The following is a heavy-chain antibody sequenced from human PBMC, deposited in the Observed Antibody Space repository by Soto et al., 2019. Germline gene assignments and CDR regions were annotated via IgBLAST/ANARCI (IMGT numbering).Heavy chain of an antibody. V-gene: IGHV1-2*02. CDR3: AAALRANSFDT. Sequence: ASVKVSCKASGYTFTGYYMHWVRQAPGQVLEWMGWINPNSGGTNYAQKFQGRVTMTRDTYISTAYMELRRLRSDDKAVYYCAAALRANSFDTWGQGTRVTVSS. D-gene: IGHD3-16*01. CDR1: GYTFTGYY. J-gene: IGHJ5*02. CDR2: INPNSGGT.